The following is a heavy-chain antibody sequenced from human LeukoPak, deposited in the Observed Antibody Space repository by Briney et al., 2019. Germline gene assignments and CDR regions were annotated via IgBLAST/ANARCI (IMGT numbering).Heavy chain of an antibody. Sequence: SRTLSLTCTVSGVSISSSDYYWSWIRQPPGKGLEWIGGIDYSGSTYYNPALKSRVTISVDTSKNQFSLKLSSGTAAETAVYYRAPGPFDSFDIWGQGKIVSVSS. CDR1: GVSISSSDYY. J-gene: IGHJ3*02. V-gene: IGHV4-30-4*01. CDR3: APGPFDSFDI. CDR2: IDYSGST.